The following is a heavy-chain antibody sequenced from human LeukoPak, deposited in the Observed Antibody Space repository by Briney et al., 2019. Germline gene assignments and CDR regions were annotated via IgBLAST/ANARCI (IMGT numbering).Heavy chain of an antibody. Sequence: PGGSLRLSCAASGFTFSSYSMNWVRQAPGKGLEWVSSISSSSSYIYYADSVKGRFTISRDNAKNSLYLQMNSLGAEDTAVYYCARDRQQLVPTTYYFDYWGQGTLVTVSS. CDR1: GFTFSSYS. CDR2: ISSSSSYI. CDR3: ARDRQQLVPTTYYFDY. V-gene: IGHV3-21*01. D-gene: IGHD6-6*01. J-gene: IGHJ4*02.